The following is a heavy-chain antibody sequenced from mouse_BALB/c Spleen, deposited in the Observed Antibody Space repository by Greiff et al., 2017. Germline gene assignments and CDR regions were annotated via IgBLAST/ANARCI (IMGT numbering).Heavy chain of an antibody. CDR1: GYAFSSYW. J-gene: IGHJ2*01. V-gene: IGHV1-80*01. CDR3: ARKGYDGYYEFAY. CDR2: IYPGDGDT. D-gene: IGHD2-3*01. Sequence: QVQLQQSGAELVRPGSSVKISCKASGYAFSSYWMNWVKQRPGQGLEWIGQIYPGDGDTNYNGKFKGKATLTADKSSSTAYMQLSSLTSEDSAVYFCARKGYDGYYEFAYWGQGTTLTVSS.